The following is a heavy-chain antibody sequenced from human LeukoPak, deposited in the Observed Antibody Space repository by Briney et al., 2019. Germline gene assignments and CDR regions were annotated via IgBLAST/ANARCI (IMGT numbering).Heavy chain of an antibody. D-gene: IGHD3-3*01. CDR3: AKDPHSTIFGVAPADY. CDR1: GFTFSSYA. V-gene: IGHV3-30-3*01. CDR2: ISYDGSNK. J-gene: IGHJ4*02. Sequence: GGSLRLSCAASGFTFSSYAMHWVRQAPGKGLEWVAAISYDGSNKYYPDSVKGRFTISRDNSKNTLYLQMNSLRAEDTAVYYCAKDPHSTIFGVAPADYWGQGTLVTVSS.